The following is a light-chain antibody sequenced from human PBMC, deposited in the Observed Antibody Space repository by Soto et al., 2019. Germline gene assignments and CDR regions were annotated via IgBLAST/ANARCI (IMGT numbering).Light chain of an antibody. CDR1: QSVTSSS. CDR2: GAS. V-gene: IGKV3-20*01. J-gene: IGKJ5*01. Sequence: EVMLTQFPGTLSLSQGERATLSCRSSQSVTSSSLAWYQQKVGRAPRVLIYGASNRATGIPDRFSGSGSGTDFTLTITRLEPEDFAVYYCQQYGSSPRTFGQGTLLE. CDR3: QQYGSSPRT.